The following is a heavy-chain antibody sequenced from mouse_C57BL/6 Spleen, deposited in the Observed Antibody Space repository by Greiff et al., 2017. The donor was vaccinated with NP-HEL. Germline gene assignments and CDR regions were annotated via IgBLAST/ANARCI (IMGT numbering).Heavy chain of an antibody. D-gene: IGHD1-1*01. CDR2: FDPSDSYT. J-gene: IGHJ2*01. CDR1: GYTFTSYW. V-gene: IGHV1-59*01. CDR3: ARGRVDGSSYYGY. Sequence: QVQLQQPGAELVRPGTSVKLSCKASGYTFTSYWMHWVKQRPGQGLEWIGLFDPSDSYTNYNEKFKGKATLTVDTSSSTAYMQLSSLTSEDSAVLYCARGRVDGSSYYGYWGQGTTLTVSS.